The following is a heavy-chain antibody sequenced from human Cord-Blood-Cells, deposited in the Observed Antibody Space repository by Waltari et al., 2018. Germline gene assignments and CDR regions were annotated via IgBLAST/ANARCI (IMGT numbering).Heavy chain of an antibody. CDR2: ISYDGSNK. J-gene: IGHJ4*02. CDR3: ARGRRLGIFDY. D-gene: IGHD7-27*01. Sequence: QVQLVESGGGVVQPGRPLRLSCAASGFTFSSYAIHWVRQAPGKGLEWVAVISYDGSNKYYADSVKGRFTISRDNSKNTLYLQMNSLRAEDTAVYYCARGRRLGIFDYWGQGTLVTVSS. V-gene: IGHV3-30-3*01. CDR1: GFTFSSYA.